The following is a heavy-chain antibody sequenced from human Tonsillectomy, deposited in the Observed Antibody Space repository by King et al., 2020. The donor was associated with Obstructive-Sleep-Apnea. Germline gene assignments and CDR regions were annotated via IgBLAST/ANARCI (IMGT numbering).Heavy chain of an antibody. CDR1: GYSFTSYW. CDR3: ARHDLVCSGGSCYPLSYYGMDV. CDR2: IDPSDSYT. Sequence: QLVQSGAEVKKPGESLRISCKGSGYSFTSYWISWVRQMPGKGLEWMGRIDPSDSYTNYSPSFQGHVTISADKSISTAYLQWCSLKASDTAMYYCARHDLVCSGGSCYPLSYYGMDVWGQGTTVTVSS. J-gene: IGHJ6*02. D-gene: IGHD2-15*01. V-gene: IGHV5-10-1*01.